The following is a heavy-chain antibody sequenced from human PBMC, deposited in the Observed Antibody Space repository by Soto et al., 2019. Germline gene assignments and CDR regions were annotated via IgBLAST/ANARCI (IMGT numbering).Heavy chain of an antibody. CDR3: ARTPGAWGYYYYMDV. J-gene: IGHJ6*03. CDR2: IDWDDDK. CDR1: GFSLSTSGMC. D-gene: IGHD3-16*01. Sequence: SGPTLVNPTQTLTLTCTFSGFSLSTSGMCVSWIRQPPGKALEWLARIDWDDDKYYSTSLKTRLTISKDTSKNQVVLTMTNMDPVDTATYYCARTPGAWGYYYYMDVWGKGTTVTVSS. V-gene: IGHV2-70*11.